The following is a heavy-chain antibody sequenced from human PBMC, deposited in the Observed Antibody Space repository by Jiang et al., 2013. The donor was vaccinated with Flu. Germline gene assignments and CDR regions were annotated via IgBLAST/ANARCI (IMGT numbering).Heavy chain of an antibody. CDR3: AKDLTLYCGGDCSVFDY. V-gene: IGHV3-30*18. Sequence: TFSISGMHWVGQAPGKGVEWVAVISFDGNNKHYADSVKGRFTISRDNSNNTVSLHMNRLRLEDTAVYYCAKDLTLYCGGDCSVFDYWGRGTLVTVSS. J-gene: IGHJ4*02. CDR2: ISFDGNNK. D-gene: IGHD2-21*01. CDR1: TFSISG.